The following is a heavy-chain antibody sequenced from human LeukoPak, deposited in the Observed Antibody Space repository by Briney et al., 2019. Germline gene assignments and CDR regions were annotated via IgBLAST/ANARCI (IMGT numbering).Heavy chain of an antibody. J-gene: IGHJ4*02. Sequence: GGSLRLSCAASGFTFSTSAMSWVRQTPGKRLEWVSAISGSGGSTYYADSVKGRFTISRDNSKNTLYLQMNSLRAEDTAVYYCAKAPVAATMDYWGQGTLVTVSS. D-gene: IGHD2-15*01. CDR2: ISGSGGST. V-gene: IGHV3-23*01. CDR3: AKAPVAATMDY. CDR1: GFTFSTSA.